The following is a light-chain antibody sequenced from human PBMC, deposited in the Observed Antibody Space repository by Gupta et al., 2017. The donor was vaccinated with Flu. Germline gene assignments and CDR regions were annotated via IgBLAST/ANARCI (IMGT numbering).Light chain of an antibody. Sequence: SSELTQDPAVSVALGQTVRITCQGDSLRSYYASWYQQKPGQATVLVIYGKNNRPSGIPDRFSGSSSGNTASLTITGAQAEDEADYYCNSRDSSGNQVFGGGTKLTVL. CDR3: NSRDSSGNQV. J-gene: IGLJ3*02. CDR1: SLRSYY. CDR2: GKN. V-gene: IGLV3-19*01.